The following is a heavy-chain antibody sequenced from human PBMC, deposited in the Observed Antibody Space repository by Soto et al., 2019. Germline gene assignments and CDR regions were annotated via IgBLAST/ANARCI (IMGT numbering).Heavy chain of an antibody. CDR1: GFTFSNAW. D-gene: IGHD2-15*01. Sequence: EVQLVESGGGLVKPGGSLRLSCAASGFTFSNAWMNWVRQAPGKGLEWVGRIKSKTDGGTTDYAAPVKGRFTISRDDSKNTLYLQMNSLKTEDTAVYYCTLQDFVVGAFDYWGQGTLVTVSS. J-gene: IGHJ4*02. V-gene: IGHV3-15*07. CDR2: IKSKTDGGTT. CDR3: TLQDFVVGAFDY.